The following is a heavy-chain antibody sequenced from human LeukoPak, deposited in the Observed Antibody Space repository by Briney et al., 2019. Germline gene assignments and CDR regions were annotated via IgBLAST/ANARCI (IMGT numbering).Heavy chain of an antibody. J-gene: IGHJ5*02. CDR3: ARDRSIAARPGWFDP. CDR1: GGSISSYY. Sequence: SETLSLTCTVSGGSISSYYWSWIRQPPGKGLEWIGYIYYSGSTNYNPSLKSRVTISADTSKNQFSLKLSSVTAADTAVYYCARDRSIAARPGWFDPWGQGTLVTVSS. D-gene: IGHD6-6*01. CDR2: IYYSGST. V-gene: IGHV4-59*01.